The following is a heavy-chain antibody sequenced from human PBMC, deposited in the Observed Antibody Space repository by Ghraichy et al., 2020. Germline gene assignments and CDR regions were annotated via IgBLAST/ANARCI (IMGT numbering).Heavy chain of an antibody. V-gene: IGHV3-15*01. J-gene: IGHJ6*02. D-gene: IGHD3-10*01. CDR1: GFTFSNAW. CDR3: TTIRRYYYYGMDV. Sequence: GGSLRLSCAASGFTFSNAWMSWVRQAPGKGLEWVGRIKSKTDGGTTEYAAPVKGRFTIARDDSKNTLYLQMNSLKTEDTAVYYCTTIRRYYYYGMDVWGQGTTVTVS. CDR2: IKSKTDGGTT.